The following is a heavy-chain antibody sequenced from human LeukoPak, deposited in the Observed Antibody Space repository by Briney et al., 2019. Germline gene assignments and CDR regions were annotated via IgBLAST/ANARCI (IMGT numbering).Heavy chain of an antibody. D-gene: IGHD1-26*01. CDR1: GGSISSYH. Sequence: SETLSLTCTVSGGSISSYHWSWIRQPPGKGLEWIGYIYYSGGTDYNPSLKSRVTISIDTSKYQFSLKLSSVTAADTAVYYCAKSNSGSLHYYYYGMDVWGQGTTVTVSS. CDR2: IYYSGGT. CDR3: AKSNSGSLHYYYYGMDV. J-gene: IGHJ6*02. V-gene: IGHV4-59*01.